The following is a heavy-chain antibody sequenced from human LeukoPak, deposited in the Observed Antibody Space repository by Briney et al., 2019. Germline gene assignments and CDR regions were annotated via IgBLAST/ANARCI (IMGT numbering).Heavy chain of an antibody. D-gene: IGHD2-8*01. J-gene: IGHJ4*02. CDR3: ARDRACSNGVCSYFDY. CDR1: GGSISSTTYY. V-gene: IGHV4-39*01. CDR2: IYYSGST. Sequence: SETLSLTCIVSGGSISSTTYYWGWIRQPPGKGLEWIGSIYYSGSTWYNPSLKSRVTVSADTSKNQFSLKLTSVTAADTAVYYCARDRACSNGVCSYFDYWGQGTGVTVSS.